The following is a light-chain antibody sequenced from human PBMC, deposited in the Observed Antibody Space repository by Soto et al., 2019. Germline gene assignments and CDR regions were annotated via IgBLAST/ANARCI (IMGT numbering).Light chain of an antibody. CDR3: QQRSNLPPWT. V-gene: IGKV3-11*01. Sequence: EIVLTQSPATLSLSPGERATLSCRASQSVSSYLAWYQQKPGQAPRLLIYDASNRATGIPARFSGSGSGTDFTLTSSSLEPEDFEVYYCQQRSNLPPWTFGQGTKVEIK. CDR2: DAS. J-gene: IGKJ1*01. CDR1: QSVSSY.